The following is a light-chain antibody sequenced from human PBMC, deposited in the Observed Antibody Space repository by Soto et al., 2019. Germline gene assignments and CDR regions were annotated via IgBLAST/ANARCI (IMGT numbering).Light chain of an antibody. Sequence: DFQMTKSPSSLSACVGDRVTITCRASQSISSYLNWYQQKPGKAPKLLIYAASSLQSGVPSRFSGSGSGTDFTLTICCLQPEDITVYCCQHSEQFPYPFGGGTKVDI. V-gene: IGKV1-39*01. CDR3: QHSEQFPYP. CDR2: AAS. J-gene: IGKJ4*01. CDR1: QSISSY.